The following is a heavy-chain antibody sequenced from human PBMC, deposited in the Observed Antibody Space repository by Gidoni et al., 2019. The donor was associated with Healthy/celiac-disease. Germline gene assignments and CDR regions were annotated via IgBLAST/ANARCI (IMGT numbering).Heavy chain of an antibody. J-gene: IGHJ5*02. D-gene: IGHD6-19*01. CDR1: GGTFSSYA. Sequence: QVQLVQSGAEVKKPGSSVKVSCKASGGTFSSYAIRGVRQATGQGLEWIGGIIPIFGTANYAQKFQGRVTITADESTSTAYMELSSLRSEDTAVYYCARVRSSGGRARATFDPWGQGTLVTVSS. CDR2: IIPIFGTA. V-gene: IGHV1-69*01. CDR3: ARVRSSGGRARATFDP.